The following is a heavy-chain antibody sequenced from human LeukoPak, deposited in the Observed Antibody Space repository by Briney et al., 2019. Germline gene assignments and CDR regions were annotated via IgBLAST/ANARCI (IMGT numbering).Heavy chain of an antibody. J-gene: IGHJ4*02. CDR2: IYTSGST. CDR1: GGSISSGSYY. CDR3: ARDQTGFDY. V-gene: IGHV4-61*02. Sequence: SQTLSLTCTVSGGSISSGSYYWSWIRQPAGKGLEWIGRIYTSGSTNYNPSLKSRVTISVDTSKNQFSLQLNSVTPEDTAVYYCARDQTGFDYWGQGTLVTVSS.